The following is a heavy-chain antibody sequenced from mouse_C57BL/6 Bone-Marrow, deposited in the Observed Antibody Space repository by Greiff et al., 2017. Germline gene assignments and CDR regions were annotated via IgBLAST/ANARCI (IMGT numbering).Heavy chain of an antibody. CDR1: GFSLSTSGMG. J-gene: IGHJ1*03. V-gene: IGHV8-12*01. CDR3: ARRAGDGYGWYFDV. D-gene: IGHD2-2*01. CDR2: IDWEDDK. Sequence: QVTLKVSGPGILQSSQTLSLTCSFSGFSLSTSGMGVSWIRQPSGKGLEWLAHIDWEDDKRYNPSLKSRLTISKDTSRNQVFLKITRVNTADTATYYGARRAGDGYGWYFDVWGTGTTVTVSA.